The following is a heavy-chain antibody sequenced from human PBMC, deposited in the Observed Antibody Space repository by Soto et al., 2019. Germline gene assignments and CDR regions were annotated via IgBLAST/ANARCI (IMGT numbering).Heavy chain of an antibody. CDR2: ISYDGSNK. CDR3: AKDRVVGDTLHDYYYGMDV. D-gene: IGHD1-26*01. J-gene: IGHJ6*02. V-gene: IGHV3-30*18. Sequence: PGGSLRLSCAASGFTFSSYGMHWVRQAPGKGLEWVAVISYDGSNKYYADSVKGRFTISRDNSKNTLYLQMNSLRAEDTAVYYCAKDRVVGDTLHDYYYGMDVWGQGTTVTVSS. CDR1: GFTFSSYG.